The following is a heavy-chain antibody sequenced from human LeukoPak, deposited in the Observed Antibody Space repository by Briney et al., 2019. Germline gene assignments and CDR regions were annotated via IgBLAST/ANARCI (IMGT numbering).Heavy chain of an antibody. Sequence: ASETLSLTCTVSGDSISSYYWSWIRQPAGKGLEWIGRIYTSGSTTYNPSLRGRVTMSVDTSKNQFSLKLSSVTAADTAVYYCAREDYGDYVFDYWGQGTLVTVSS. CDR1: GDSISSYY. CDR2: IYTSGST. V-gene: IGHV4-4*07. J-gene: IGHJ4*02. CDR3: AREDYGDYVFDY. D-gene: IGHD4-17*01.